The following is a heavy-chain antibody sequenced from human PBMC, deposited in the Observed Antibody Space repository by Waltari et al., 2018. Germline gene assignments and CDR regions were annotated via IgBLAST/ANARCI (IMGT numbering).Heavy chain of an antibody. CDR1: GDSISNNFF. Sequence: QVQLQESGPGLVKPSGTLSLTCTVSGDSISNNFFWSWVRQSPGKGLEWIGQVHQSGRSNYNPSLERPVTVSMDTAKNQFSLKMTSVTAADTAIYYCASDRGRGLYLDSWGQGTLVTVSP. V-gene: IGHV4-4*02. CDR2: VHQSGRS. CDR3: ASDRGRGLYLDS. D-gene: IGHD2-15*01. J-gene: IGHJ4*02.